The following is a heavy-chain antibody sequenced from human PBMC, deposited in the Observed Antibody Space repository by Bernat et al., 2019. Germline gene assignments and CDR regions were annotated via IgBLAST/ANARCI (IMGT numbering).Heavy chain of an antibody. CDR2: VSYDGSHK. CDR1: GFTFSNSA. Sequence: QVQLVESGGGVVQPGRSLRLSCAASGFTFSNSALHWVRQAPGKGLAWVAVVSYDGSHKYYPDSVKGRFTISRDNSKNTLYLQMDSLRPEDTAVYYCARDGRAYSSAWVYYYYYMDVWGKGTTVTVSS. D-gene: IGHD6-19*01. V-gene: IGHV3-30*01. J-gene: IGHJ6*03. CDR3: ARDGRAYSSAWVYYYYYMDV.